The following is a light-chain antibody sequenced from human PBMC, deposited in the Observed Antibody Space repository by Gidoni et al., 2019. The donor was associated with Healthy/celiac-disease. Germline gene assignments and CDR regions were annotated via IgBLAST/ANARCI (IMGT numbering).Light chain of an antibody. CDR2: KDS. V-gene: IGLV3-25*03. J-gene: IGLJ2*01. Sequence: SYELTQTPSGSVSPGQTARITCSGDALPKQYAYWYQQKPGQAPVLVIYKDSERPSGIPERFSGSSSGTTVTLTISGVQAEDEADYYCQSADSSGTLVVFGGGTKLTVL. CDR3: QSADSSGTLVV. CDR1: ALPKQY.